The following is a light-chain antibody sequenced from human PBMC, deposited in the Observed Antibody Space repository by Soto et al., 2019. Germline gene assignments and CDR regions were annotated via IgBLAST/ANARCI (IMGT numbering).Light chain of an antibody. CDR2: AAS. J-gene: IGKJ3*01. CDR3: QQLNSYPFT. V-gene: IGKV1-9*01. CDR1: QGISSY. Sequence: DIQLTQSPSFLSASVGDRVTITCRASQGISSYLAWYQQKPGKAPKLLIYAASTLQSGVPSRFSGSGSGTDYTLTIRSLQPADCATYYCQQLNSYPFTFGPGTKVDIK.